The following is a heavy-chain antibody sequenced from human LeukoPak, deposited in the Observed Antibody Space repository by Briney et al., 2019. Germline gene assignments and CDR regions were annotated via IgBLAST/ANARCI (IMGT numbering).Heavy chain of an antibody. V-gene: IGHV3-30-3*01. CDR1: GFTFSSYA. D-gene: IGHD3-22*01. Sequence: GGSLRLSCAASGFTFSSYAMHWVRQAPGKGLEWVAVISYDGSNKYYADSVKGRFTISRDNSKNTLYLQMNSLRAEDTAVYYCARDPVPYYYDSSGYFDYWGQGTLVTVSS. CDR3: ARDPVPYYYDSSGYFDY. CDR2: ISYDGSNK. J-gene: IGHJ4*02.